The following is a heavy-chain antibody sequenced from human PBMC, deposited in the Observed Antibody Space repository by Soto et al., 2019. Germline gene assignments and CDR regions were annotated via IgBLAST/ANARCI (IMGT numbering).Heavy chain of an antibody. J-gene: IGHJ4*02. CDR2: INPTSAGT. CDR3: ARGAIAAAGTFDY. D-gene: IGHD6-13*01. V-gene: IGHV1-2*02. Sequence: ASVKVSCKTSGYTFTGYYMHWVRQAPGQGFEWMGWINPTSAGTNYAQKFQGRVTMTRDTSISTAFMELGRLTSDDTAVYFCARGAIAAAGTFDYWGQGTLVTVSS. CDR1: GYTFTGYY.